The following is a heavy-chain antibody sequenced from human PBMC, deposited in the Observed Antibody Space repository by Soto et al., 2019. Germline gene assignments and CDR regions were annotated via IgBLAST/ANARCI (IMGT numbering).Heavy chain of an antibody. V-gene: IGHV3-23*01. CDR3: ANPRAPSDY. CDR1: GFTFSSYA. CDR2: ISGSGGST. D-gene: IGHD6-6*01. Sequence: PGGSLRLSCAVSGFTFSSYAMSWVRQAPGKGLEWVSAISGSGGSTYYADSVKGRFTISRDNSKNTLYLQMNSLRAFYPAVYYCANPRAPSDYLGQGTLVTVSP. J-gene: IGHJ4*02.